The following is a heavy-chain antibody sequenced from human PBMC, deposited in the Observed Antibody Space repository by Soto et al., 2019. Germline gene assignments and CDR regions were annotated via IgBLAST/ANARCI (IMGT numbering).Heavy chain of an antibody. V-gene: IGHV3-48*02. Sequence: LVESGGALVYPGGSLRLSCIASGFSFSDYSMNWVRQAPGKGLQWVSYISSSSDKTYYADSVKGRFTVSRDNAKNALFLEMNSLRDDDTATDYCARLPKGSLVTAWGQGTRVTFSS. D-gene: IGHD2-21*02. CDR3: ARLPKGSLVTA. J-gene: IGHJ4*02. CDR1: GFSFSDYS. CDR2: ISSSSDKT.